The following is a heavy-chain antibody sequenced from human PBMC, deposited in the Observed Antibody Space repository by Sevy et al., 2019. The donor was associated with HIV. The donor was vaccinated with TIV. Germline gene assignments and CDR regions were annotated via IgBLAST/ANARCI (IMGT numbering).Heavy chain of an antibody. V-gene: IGHV3-11*01. CDR1: GFTFSDYY. D-gene: IGHD3-22*01. CDR3: ARRYYDTSGYSPYWYFDL. Sequence: GGSLRLSCAASGFTFSDYYMSWIRQAPGKGLEWVSSIGSNNSTIIDSDSMKGRFTISRDTTKNSLFLQMSSLRAEDTAVYYCARRYYDTSGYSPYWYFDLWGRGTLVTVSS. CDR2: IGSNNSTI. J-gene: IGHJ2*01.